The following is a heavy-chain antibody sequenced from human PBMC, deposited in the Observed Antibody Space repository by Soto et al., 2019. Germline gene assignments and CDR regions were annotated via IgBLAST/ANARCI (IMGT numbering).Heavy chain of an antibody. D-gene: IGHD2-8*01. J-gene: IGHJ6*02. V-gene: IGHV1-18*01. Sequence: QVQLVQSGADVKKPGASMKVSCKASGYSFTNNGITWVRQAPGQGLEWMGWISVYNGDTNYAQKLQGRVTTTTDTSTSTAYMELRSLRSDDTAVYYCARDQAYGMDVWGQGTTVTVSS. CDR3: ARDQAYGMDV. CDR1: GYSFTNNG. CDR2: ISVYNGDT.